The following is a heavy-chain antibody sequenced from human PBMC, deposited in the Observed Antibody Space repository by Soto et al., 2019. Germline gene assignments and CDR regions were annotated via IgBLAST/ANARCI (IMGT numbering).Heavy chain of an antibody. CDR3: GRHASFSNWNYFDY. D-gene: IGHD1-1*01. Sequence: GDSLKISCKGSGYNFADYWIGWVRQMPGKGLEWLGIIYPGGSNIAYRPSFQGQVTLSADKSISTAYLQWSSLKASDTAIYYCGRHASFSNWNYFDYWGQGNMVTVSS. CDR1: GYNFADYW. CDR2: IYPGGSNI. J-gene: IGHJ4*02. V-gene: IGHV5-51*01.